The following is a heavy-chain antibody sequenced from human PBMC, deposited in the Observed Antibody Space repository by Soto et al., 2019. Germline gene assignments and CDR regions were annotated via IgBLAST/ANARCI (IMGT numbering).Heavy chain of an antibody. CDR1: GYTLTVYY. D-gene: IGHD2-2*01. V-gene: IGHV1-2*04. Sequence: ASVKVSCTDSGYTLTVYYMHWVRQAPGQGLEWMGWINPNSGGTNYAQKFQGWVTMTRDTSISTAYMELSRLRSDDTAVYYCARDRPLGYCSSTSCYEYYYGMDVWGQGTTVTVSS. CDR3: ARDRPLGYCSSTSCYEYYYGMDV. J-gene: IGHJ6*02. CDR2: INPNSGGT.